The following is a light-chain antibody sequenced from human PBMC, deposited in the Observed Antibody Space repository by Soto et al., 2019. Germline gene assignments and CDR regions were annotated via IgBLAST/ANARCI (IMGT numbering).Light chain of an antibody. CDR1: QGISSY. CDR2: GAS. CDR3: QQFNSFPYT. Sequence: DIQLTQSPPFLSASVGDRVTITCRASQGISSYLVWYQQKPGKAPKLLLYGASILQTGVPSRFSGSGSRTEFTLTISSLLPEDFATYYCQQFNSFPYTFGQGTNLDIK. V-gene: IGKV1-9*01. J-gene: IGKJ2*01.